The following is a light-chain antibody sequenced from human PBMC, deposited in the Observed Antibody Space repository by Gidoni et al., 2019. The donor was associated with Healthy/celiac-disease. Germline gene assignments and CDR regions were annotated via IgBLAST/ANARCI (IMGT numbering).Light chain of an antibody. J-gene: IGKJ4*01. Sequence: EIVLTPSPVTLSLSPGERATLSCRASQSVSSSYSSWYQQKPGQAPRLLIYGASTRASGIPARFSGSGSGTDFTLTISRLEAEDVAVYYCQQDVSVPLTFGGGTKVEIK. V-gene: IGKV3-20*01. CDR2: GAS. CDR3: QQDVSVPLT. CDR1: QSVSSSY.